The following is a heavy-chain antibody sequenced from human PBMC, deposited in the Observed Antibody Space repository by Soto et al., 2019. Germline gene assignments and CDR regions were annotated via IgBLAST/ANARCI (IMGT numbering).Heavy chain of an antibody. CDR3: ARQNYYSGMDV. V-gene: IGHV1-18*01. Sequence: ASVKVSCKASGYTFTSYFITWVRQAPGQGLEWMGWISAYNGNTNYAQMLQGRVTMTTDTSTATAYMEMRSLGSDDTAVYYCARQNYYSGMDVWGQGTTVTVSS. J-gene: IGHJ6*02. CDR1: GYTFTSYF. CDR2: ISAYNGNT.